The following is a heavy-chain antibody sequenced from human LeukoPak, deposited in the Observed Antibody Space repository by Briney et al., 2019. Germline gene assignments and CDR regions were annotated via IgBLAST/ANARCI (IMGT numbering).Heavy chain of an antibody. Sequence: ASVRVSCKTSGYTFTGYYMHWVLQAPGQGLEWMGWISPSSGGTNYAQKFQGRVTMTRDTSISTAYMELSRLRSDDTAVYYCARRGSRIDAFDIWGQGTMVTVSP. CDR3: ARRGSRIDAFDI. CDR1: GYTFTGYY. D-gene: IGHD2-15*01. V-gene: IGHV1-2*02. J-gene: IGHJ3*02. CDR2: ISPSSGGT.